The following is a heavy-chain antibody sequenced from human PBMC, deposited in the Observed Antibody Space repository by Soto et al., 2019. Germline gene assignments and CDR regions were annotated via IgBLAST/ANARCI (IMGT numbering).Heavy chain of an antibody. CDR3: AINAERNAQKFDF. V-gene: IGHV1-69*13. J-gene: IGHJ4*02. D-gene: IGHD2-2*01. CDR2: IIPLFNAT. Sequence: SVKVSCKTSGGVFKNFDIGWVRQSPGQGLEWMGEIIPLFNATNYAQKFRGRVTVTADESTRTAYMELTRLTYDDTAVYFCAINAERNAQKFDFWGQGTLVTVSS. CDR1: GGVFKNFD.